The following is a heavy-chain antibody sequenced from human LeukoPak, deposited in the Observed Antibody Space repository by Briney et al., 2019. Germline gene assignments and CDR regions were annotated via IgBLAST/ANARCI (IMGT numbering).Heavy chain of an antibody. CDR2: VSGSGGST. CDR3: AKSRETSSWHPFDY. J-gene: IGHJ4*02. D-gene: IGHD6-13*01. V-gene: IGHV3-23*01. CDR1: GFTFSSYA. Sequence: GGSLRLSCAASGFTFSSYAMTWVRQAPGKGLEWISTVSGSGGSTYYADSVKGRFTISRDSSKNTLYLQMNSLRAEDTAVYYCAKSRETSSWHPFDYWGQGTLVTVSS.